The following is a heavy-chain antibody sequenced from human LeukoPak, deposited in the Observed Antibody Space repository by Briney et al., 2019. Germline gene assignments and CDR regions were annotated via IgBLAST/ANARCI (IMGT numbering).Heavy chain of an antibody. CDR1: GFTFSSRDW. CDR3: ARDFPKGYMSAMDV. Sequence: QSGGSLRLSCVASGFTFSSRDWMTWVRQAPGKGLEWVANIKQDGSEKNYVDSVKGRFTISRDNAKNSLYLQMNSLRAEDTAVYYCARDFPKGYMSAMDVWGKGTTVTVSS. V-gene: IGHV3-7*01. CDR2: IKQDGSEK. D-gene: IGHD5-24*01. J-gene: IGHJ6*03.